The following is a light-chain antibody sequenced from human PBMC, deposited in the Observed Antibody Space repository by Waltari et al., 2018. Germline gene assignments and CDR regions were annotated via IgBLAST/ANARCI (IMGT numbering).Light chain of an antibody. CDR1: SSDVGGYNY. V-gene: IGLV2-14*01. CDR2: DVN. Sequence: QSALTRPASVSGSPGQSITISCTGTSSDVGGYNYVSWYQQHPGKAPKLMIYDVNNRPSGVSNRFSGSKSGNTASLTISGLQAEDEADYYCSSFTSSSTWVFGGGTKLTVL. CDR3: SSFTSSSTWV. J-gene: IGLJ3*02.